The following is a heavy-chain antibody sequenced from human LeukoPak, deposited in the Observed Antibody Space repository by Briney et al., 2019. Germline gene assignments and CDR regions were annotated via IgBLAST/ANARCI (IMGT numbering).Heavy chain of an antibody. V-gene: IGHV3-7*01. CDR1: GFTFSSYW. J-gene: IGHJ3*02. CDR3: ARAYYDFWSGYYAHDAFDI. CDR2: IKQDGSEH. Sequence: GGSLRLSCAASGFTFSSYWMTWVRQAPGKGLEWVANIKQDGSEHYYVDSVKGRFTISRDNAKNSLYLQMNSLRAEDTAVYYCARAYYDFWSGYYAHDAFDIWGQGTVVTVSS. D-gene: IGHD3-3*01.